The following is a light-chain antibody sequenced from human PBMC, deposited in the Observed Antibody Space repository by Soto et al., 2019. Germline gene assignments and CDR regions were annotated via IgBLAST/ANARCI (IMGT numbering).Light chain of an antibody. CDR1: SRDVGGYNY. CDR3: SSYTSSSTRV. CDR2: DVS. V-gene: IGLV2-14*01. Sequence: QSVLTQPASVSGSPGGSITISCTGTSRDVGGYNYVSWYQQHPGKAPKLMIYDVSNRPSGVSNRFSGSKSGNTASLTISGLQAEDEADYYCSSYTSSSTRVFGTGTKVTVL. J-gene: IGLJ1*01.